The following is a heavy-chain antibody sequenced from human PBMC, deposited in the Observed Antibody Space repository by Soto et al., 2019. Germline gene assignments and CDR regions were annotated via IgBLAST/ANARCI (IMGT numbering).Heavy chain of an antibody. CDR3: AHSDEWLRLGGFDP. CDR1: GFSLSTSGVG. CDR2: IYWDDDK. J-gene: IGHJ5*02. D-gene: IGHD5-12*01. Sequence: QITLKESGPTLVKPTQTLTLTCTFSGFSLSTSGVGVGWIRQPPGKALEWLALIYWDDDKRYSPSLKSRLTIXKXTXTNQVVLTMTNMDPVDTATYYCAHSDEWLRLGGFDPWGQGTLVTVSS. V-gene: IGHV2-5*02.